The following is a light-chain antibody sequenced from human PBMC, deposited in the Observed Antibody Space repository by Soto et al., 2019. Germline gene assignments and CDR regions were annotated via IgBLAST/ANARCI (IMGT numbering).Light chain of an antibody. CDR1: SSDVGAYNY. CDR3: SSLTTSFTYV. Sequence: QSVLTQPASVSGSPGQSVAISCTGTSSDVGAYNYISWYQQHPGKAPKLLLSKVSNRPSGVSDRFSGSKSGNTASLTISGLQAEDEADYYCSSLTTSFTYVFGTGTKLTVL. V-gene: IGLV2-14*01. J-gene: IGLJ1*01. CDR2: KVS.